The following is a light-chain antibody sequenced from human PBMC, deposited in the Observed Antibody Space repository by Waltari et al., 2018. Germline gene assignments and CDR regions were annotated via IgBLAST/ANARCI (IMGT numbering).Light chain of an antibody. CDR2: DAS. V-gene: IGKV1-6*01. Sequence: AIQMTQSPSSLSASVGERVSITCRASQDIRKELAWYQQKPGKAPKLRVCDASSLHVGVPSRFSGSGSGTDFTLTISSLQPEDFATYYCLQDYTYPPWTFGQGTKVEI. CDR1: QDIRKE. CDR3: LQDYTYPPWT. J-gene: IGKJ1*01.